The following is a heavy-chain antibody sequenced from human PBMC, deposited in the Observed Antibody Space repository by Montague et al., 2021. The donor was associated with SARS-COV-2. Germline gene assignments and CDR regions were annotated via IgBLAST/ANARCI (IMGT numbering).Heavy chain of an antibody. J-gene: IGHJ4*02. CDR3: ARRGYTGSDYFDY. CDR2: VYRSGYT. D-gene: IGHD5-12*01. CDR1: GFSISSGFY. V-gene: IGHV4-38-2*01. Sequence: SETLSLTCSVSGFSISSGFYWAWIRQSPGKGPEWIGTVYRSGYTHYNPSLKGRVTVPIDTSKNQFSLTVTSVTAADTAVYFCARRGYTGSDYFDYWGQGALVTVSS.